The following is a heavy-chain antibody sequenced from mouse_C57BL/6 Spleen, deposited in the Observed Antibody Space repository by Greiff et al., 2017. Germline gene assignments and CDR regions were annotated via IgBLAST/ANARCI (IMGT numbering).Heavy chain of an antibody. CDR3: ARAIYYYGSSYWYFDV. D-gene: IGHD1-1*01. CDR1: GYTFTSYW. CDR2: INPSNGGT. V-gene: IGHV1-53*01. Sequence: QVQLQQSGTELVKPGASVKLSCKASGYTFTSYWMHWVKQRPGQGLEWIGNINPSNGGTNYNEKFKSKATLTVDKSSSTAYMQLSSLTSEDYAVYYCARAIYYYGSSYWYFDVGGTGTTVTVSS. J-gene: IGHJ1*03.